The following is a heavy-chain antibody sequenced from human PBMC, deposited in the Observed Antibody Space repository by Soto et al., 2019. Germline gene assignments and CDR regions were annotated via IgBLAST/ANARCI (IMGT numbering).Heavy chain of an antibody. CDR1: GFTFSSYS. V-gene: IGHV3-21*01. Sequence: EVQLVESGEGLVKPGGSLRLSCAASGFTFSSYSMNWVRQAPGKGLEWVSSISSSSSYIYYADSVKGRFTISRDNAKNSLYLQMNSLRAEDTAVYYCARGILTLFYYFDYWGQGTLVTVSS. J-gene: IGHJ4*02. CDR3: ARGILTLFYYFDY. CDR2: ISSSSSYI.